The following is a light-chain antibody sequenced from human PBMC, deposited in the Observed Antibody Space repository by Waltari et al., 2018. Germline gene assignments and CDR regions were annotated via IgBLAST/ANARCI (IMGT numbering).Light chain of an antibody. Sequence: IQVTQTPSTLSASVGVRVTITCRATQSISNWLAWYQQKPGKAPKLLIYKASTLESGVPSRFSGSGSGTEFTLTISSLQPDDFATYFCQQYNNYTPKTFGQGTKVDIK. CDR1: QSISNW. CDR3: QQYNNYTPKT. J-gene: IGKJ1*01. CDR2: KAS. V-gene: IGKV1-5*01.